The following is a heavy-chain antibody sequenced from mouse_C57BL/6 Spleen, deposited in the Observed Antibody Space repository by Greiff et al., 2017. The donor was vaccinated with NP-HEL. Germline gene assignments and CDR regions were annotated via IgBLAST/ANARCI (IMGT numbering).Heavy chain of an antibody. Sequence: QVQLQQPGAELVKPGASVKLSCKASGYTFTSYWMHWVKQSPGQGLEWIGMIHPNSGSTNYNEKFKSKATLTVDKSSSTAYMQLSSLTSEDSAVYYCARGGWLPYAMDYWGQGTSVTVSS. D-gene: IGHD2-3*01. CDR2: IHPNSGST. CDR3: ARGGWLPYAMDY. CDR1: GYTFTSYW. J-gene: IGHJ4*01. V-gene: IGHV1-64*01.